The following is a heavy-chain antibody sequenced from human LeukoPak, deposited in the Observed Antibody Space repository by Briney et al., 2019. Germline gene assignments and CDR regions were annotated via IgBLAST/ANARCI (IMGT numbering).Heavy chain of an antibody. CDR3: AKGRAAAAAPFDAFDI. CDR1: GFTFSSYG. Sequence: PGGSLRLSCAASGFTFSSYGMHWVRQAPGKGLEWVAFIRYDGSNKYYADSVKGRFTISRDNSKNTLYLQMNSLRAEDTAVYYCAKGRAAAAAPFDAFDIWGQGTMVTVSS. CDR2: IRYDGSNK. J-gene: IGHJ3*02. D-gene: IGHD6-13*01. V-gene: IGHV3-30*02.